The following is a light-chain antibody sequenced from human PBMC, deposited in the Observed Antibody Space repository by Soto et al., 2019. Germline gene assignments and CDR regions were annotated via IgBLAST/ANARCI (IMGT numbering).Light chain of an antibody. Sequence: QSALTQPASVSGSPGQSITISCTGTSSDVGGYNYVSWYQQHPGKAPKLMIYDVSNRPSGVSNRLSGSKSGNTASLTISGLQAEAEADYYCSSYTSSSTLHVLFGGGTQLTVL. CDR3: SSYTSSSTLHVL. CDR2: DVS. J-gene: IGLJ2*01. CDR1: SSDVGGYNY. V-gene: IGLV2-14*01.